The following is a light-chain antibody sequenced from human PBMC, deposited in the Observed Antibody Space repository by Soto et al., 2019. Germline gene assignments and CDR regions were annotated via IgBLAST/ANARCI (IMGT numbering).Light chain of an antibody. CDR3: QQFNNWPHT. Sequence: EVVLTQSPGTLSLSPGERATLSCRASQSVGSSYLAWYQQKPGQAPRVLIYGTSSRATGIPARFSGSGSGTEYTLTISNLQAEDFAVYYCQQFNNWPHTFGQGTKVDIK. CDR2: GTS. CDR1: QSVGSSY. J-gene: IGKJ2*01. V-gene: IGKV3-15*01.